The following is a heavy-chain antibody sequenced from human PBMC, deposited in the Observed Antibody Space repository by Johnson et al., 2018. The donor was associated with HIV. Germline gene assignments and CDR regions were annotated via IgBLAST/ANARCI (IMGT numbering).Heavy chain of an antibody. CDR3: AKDPPGS. J-gene: IGHJ3*01. V-gene: IGHV3-43D*03. D-gene: IGHD1-26*01. CDR1: GFTFADFA. CDR2: ISWDGDRT. Sequence: VHLVESGGVVVQPGGSLRLSCVASGFTFADFAMHWVRQAPGKGLEWVSLISWDGDRTYYADSVKGRFTISRDNRKNSLYLQMNSLRPEDTALYYCAKDPPGSWGQGTMVTVSS.